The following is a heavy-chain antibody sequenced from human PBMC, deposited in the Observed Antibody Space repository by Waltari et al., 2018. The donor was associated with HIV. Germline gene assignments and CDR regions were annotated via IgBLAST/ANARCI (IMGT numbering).Heavy chain of an antibody. J-gene: IGHJ6*02. Sequence: QVQLVESGGGVVQPGRSLRLSCAASGFTFSSYGMHWVRQAPGKGLEWVAVIWYDGSNKYYADSGKGRFTISRDNSKNTLYLQMNSLRAEDTAVYYCAREKVSNADPPGGYYGMDVWGQGTTVTVSS. CDR2: IWYDGSNK. V-gene: IGHV3-33*01. CDR3: AREKVSNADPPGGYYGMDV. D-gene: IGHD1-26*01. CDR1: GFTFSSYG.